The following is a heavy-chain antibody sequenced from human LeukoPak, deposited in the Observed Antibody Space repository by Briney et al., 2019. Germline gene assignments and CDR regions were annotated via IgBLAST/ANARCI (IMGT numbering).Heavy chain of an antibody. D-gene: IGHD3-3*01. Sequence: GESLKISCKGSGYSFTSYWIGWVRQMPGKGLEWMGIIYPGDFDIRYSPSFQGQVTISADKSISTAYLQWSSLKASDTAMYYCARLKNDFWSGYQTYYFDYWGQGTLVTVSS. CDR2: IYPGDFDI. V-gene: IGHV5-51*01. J-gene: IGHJ4*02. CDR1: GYSFTSYW. CDR3: ARLKNDFWSGYQTYYFDY.